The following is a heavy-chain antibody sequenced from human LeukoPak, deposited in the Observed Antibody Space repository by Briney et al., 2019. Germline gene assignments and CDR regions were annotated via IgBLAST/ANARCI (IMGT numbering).Heavy chain of an antibody. J-gene: IGHJ2*01. V-gene: IGHV3-30*18. CDR1: GFTISNFG. Sequence: GGSLRLPCTASGFTISNFGMHWVRQAPGKGLEWVAVISDDGSNTFYADSVKGRFTISRDNSKNTLYLQLNSLRPEDTAVYYCAKDADTATIIYWYIDLWRRGTLVTVSS. CDR2: ISDDGSNT. D-gene: IGHD5-18*01. CDR3: AKDADTATIIYWYIDL.